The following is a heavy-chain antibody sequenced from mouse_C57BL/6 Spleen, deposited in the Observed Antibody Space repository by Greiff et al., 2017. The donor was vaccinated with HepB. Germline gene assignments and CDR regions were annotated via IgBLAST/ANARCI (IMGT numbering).Heavy chain of an antibody. CDR2: ISSGSSTI. V-gene: IGHV5-17*01. D-gene: IGHD1-1*01. J-gene: IGHJ1*03. Sequence: EVKLEESGGGLVKPGGSLKLSCAASGFTFSDYGMHWVRQAPEKGLEWVAYISSGSSTIYYADTVKGRFTISRDNAKNTLFLQMTSLRSEDTAMYYCARGGIYYGSSFDVWGTGTTVTVSS. CDR1: GFTFSDYG. CDR3: ARGGIYYGSSFDV.